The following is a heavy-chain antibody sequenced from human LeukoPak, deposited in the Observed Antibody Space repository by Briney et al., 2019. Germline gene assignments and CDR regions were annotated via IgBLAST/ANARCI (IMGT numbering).Heavy chain of an antibody. CDR1: GDSISSSNW. CDR2: IYHSGST. J-gene: IGHJ4*02. Sequence: RASETLSLTCAVSGDSISSSNWWTWVRQPPGKGLEWIGEIYHSGSTNYNLSLKSRVTISVDKSNNQFSLKLTSVTAADTAVYYRARQSGYSNGFDYWGQGTLVTVSS. CDR3: ARQSGYSNGFDY. V-gene: IGHV4-4*02. D-gene: IGHD5-18*01.